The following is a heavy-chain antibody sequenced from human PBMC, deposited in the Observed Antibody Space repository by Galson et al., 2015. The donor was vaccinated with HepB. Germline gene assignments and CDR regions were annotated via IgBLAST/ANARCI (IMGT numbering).Heavy chain of an antibody. D-gene: IGHD1-26*01. CDR1: GFTFSSYA. V-gene: IGHV3-30-3*01. Sequence: SLRLSCAASGFTFSSYAMHWVRQAPGKGLEWVAVISYDGSNKYYADSVKGRFTISRDNSKNTLYLQMNSLRAEDTAVYYCAREGGYSSGSYWGHDAFDIWGQGTMVTVSS. J-gene: IGHJ3*02. CDR2: ISYDGSNK. CDR3: AREGGYSSGSYWGHDAFDI.